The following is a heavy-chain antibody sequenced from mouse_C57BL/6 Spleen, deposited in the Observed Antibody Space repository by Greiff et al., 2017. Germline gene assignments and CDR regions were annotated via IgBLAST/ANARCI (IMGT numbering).Heavy chain of an antibody. J-gene: IGHJ2*01. CDR1: GYTFTSSG. CDR2: IYPRSGNT. Sequence: QVQLQQSGAELARPGASVKLSCKASGYTFTSSGISWVKQRTGQGLEWIGEIYPRSGNTYYNEKFKGKATLTADKSSSTAYMELRSLTSEDAAVYFCARDYGSSQYYFDYWGQGTTLTVSS. CDR3: ARDYGSSQYYFDY. D-gene: IGHD1-1*01. V-gene: IGHV1-81*01.